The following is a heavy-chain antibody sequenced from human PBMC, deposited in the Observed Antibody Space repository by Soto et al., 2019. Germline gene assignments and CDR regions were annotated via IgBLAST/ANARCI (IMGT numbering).Heavy chain of an antibody. V-gene: IGHV3-30*04. J-gene: IGHJ6*02. Sequence: GGSLRLSCVASGFTFSSYAMHWVRQAPGKGLEWVAVISYDGRNKYYADSVKGRFTVSRDKSENTLYLQMNSLRREDTGVYYCARDTWDDNGGKDIPYYGMDVWGQGTTVTVSS. CDR3: ARDTWDDNGGKDIPYYGMDV. D-gene: IGHD2-8*01. CDR1: GFTFSSYA. CDR2: ISYDGRNK.